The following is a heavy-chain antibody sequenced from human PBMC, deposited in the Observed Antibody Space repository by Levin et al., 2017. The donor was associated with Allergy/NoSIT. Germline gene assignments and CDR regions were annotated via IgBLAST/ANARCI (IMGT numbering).Heavy chain of an antibody. CDR2: IYYSGST. CDR3: ARRADYDSSGYYGYYFDY. J-gene: IGHJ4*02. D-gene: IGHD3-22*01. CDR1: GGSISSSSYY. Sequence: PSETLSLTCTVSGGSISSSSYYWGWIRQPPGKGLEWIGSIYYSGSTYYNPSLKSRVTISVDTSKNQFSLKLSSVTAADTAVYYCARRADYDSSGYYGYYFDYWGQGTLVTVSS. V-gene: IGHV4-39*01.